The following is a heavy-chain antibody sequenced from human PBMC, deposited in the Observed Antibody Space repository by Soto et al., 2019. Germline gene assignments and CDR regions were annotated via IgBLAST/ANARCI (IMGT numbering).Heavy chain of an antibody. CDR1: GGSISSGGYY. CDR2: IYYSGST. J-gene: IGHJ5*02. Sequence: PSETLSLTCTVSGGSISSGGYYWSWIRQHPGKGLEWIGYIYYSGSTYYNPSLKSRVTISVDTSKNQFSLKLSSVTAADTAVYYCARVVRSGSRNNWFDPWGQGTLVTVSS. V-gene: IGHV4-31*03. D-gene: IGHD3-10*01. CDR3: ARVVRSGSRNNWFDP.